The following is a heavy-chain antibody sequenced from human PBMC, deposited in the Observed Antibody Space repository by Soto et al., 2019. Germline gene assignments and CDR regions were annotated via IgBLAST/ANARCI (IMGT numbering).Heavy chain of an antibody. D-gene: IGHD4-4*01. Sequence: SETLSLTCAVYGGSFSGYYWSWIRQPPGKGLEWIGEINHSGSTNYNPSLKSRVTISVDTSKNQFSLKLSSVTAADTAVYYCGRNYYYYYGMDVWGQGTTVTVSS. J-gene: IGHJ6*02. CDR1: GGSFSGYY. CDR3: GRNYYYYYGMDV. CDR2: INHSGST. V-gene: IGHV4-34*01.